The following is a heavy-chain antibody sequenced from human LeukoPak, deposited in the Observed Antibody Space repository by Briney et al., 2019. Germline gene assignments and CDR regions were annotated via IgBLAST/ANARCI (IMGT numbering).Heavy chain of an antibody. CDR3: SRAFGGYNLFDY. Sequence: GGSLRLSCAASGFTFSNYWMHWVRQAPGKGLVWVSRINSDGSSTNYADSVKGRFTISRDNAKNTLYLQMNSLRAEDTAVYYCSRAFGGYNLFDYWGQGTLVTVSS. V-gene: IGHV3-74*01. CDR1: GFTFSNYW. D-gene: IGHD5-24*01. J-gene: IGHJ4*02. CDR2: INSDGSST.